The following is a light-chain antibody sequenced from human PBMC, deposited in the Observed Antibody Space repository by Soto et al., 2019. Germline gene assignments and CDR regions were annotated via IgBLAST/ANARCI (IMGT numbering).Light chain of an antibody. J-gene: IGKJ1*01. CDR2: KAS. CDR3: QLYNGT. Sequence: DIQMTQSPAALSASVGDRGTITCRASQTISNWLAWYQQKPGKAPNLLIYKASNLESGVPSRFSRSGSGTEFTLTISSLQPDDFATYYCQLYNGTFGQGTKVDIK. CDR1: QTISNW. V-gene: IGKV1-5*03.